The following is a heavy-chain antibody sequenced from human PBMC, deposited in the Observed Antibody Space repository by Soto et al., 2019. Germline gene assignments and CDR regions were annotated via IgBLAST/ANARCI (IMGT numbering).Heavy chain of an antibody. Sequence: GASVKVSCKASGYTFTGYYMHWVRQAPGQGLEWMGWINPNSGGTNYAQKFQGWVTMTRDTSISTAYMELSRLRSDDTAVYYCARDGGRSSSWYGSYYFHSWGQGTLVTASS. CDR3: ARDGGRSSSWYGSYYFHS. CDR2: INPNSGGT. CDR1: GYTFTGYY. V-gene: IGHV1-2*04. D-gene: IGHD6-13*01. J-gene: IGHJ4*02.